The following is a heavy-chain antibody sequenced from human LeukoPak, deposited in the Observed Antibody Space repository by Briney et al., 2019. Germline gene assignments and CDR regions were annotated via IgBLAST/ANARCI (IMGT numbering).Heavy chain of an antibody. V-gene: IGHV4-4*02. Sequence: SETLSLTCAVSGGSISSSNWWNWVRQPPGKGLEWIGEIYQSGSTNYNPSLKSRVTISVDTSKNQFSLKLSSVTAADTAVYYCARDGGYYYDSSGYYWRGFDPWGQGTLVTVSS. CDR1: GGSISSSNW. CDR3: ARDGGYYYDSSGYYWRGFDP. J-gene: IGHJ5*02. D-gene: IGHD3-22*01. CDR2: IYQSGST.